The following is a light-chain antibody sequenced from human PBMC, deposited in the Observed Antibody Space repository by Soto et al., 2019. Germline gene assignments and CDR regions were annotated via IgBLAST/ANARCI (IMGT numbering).Light chain of an antibody. J-gene: IGLJ1*01. CDR1: SSDVGHPYNY. CDR3: ISYTGSSTSYV. Sequence: QSALTQPASVSGSPGQSITISCTGTSSDVGHPYNYVSWYQQHPGKAPKLLIFKVSNRPSGISGRFSGSKSGNTASLTISGLQAGDEADYYCISYTGSSTSYVFGTGTKLTVL. CDR2: KVS. V-gene: IGLV2-14*03.